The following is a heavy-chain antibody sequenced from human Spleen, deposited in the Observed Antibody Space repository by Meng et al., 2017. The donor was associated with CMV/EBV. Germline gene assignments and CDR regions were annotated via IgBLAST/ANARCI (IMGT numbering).Heavy chain of an antibody. Sequence: KVSCKGSGYSFISYWIGWVRQMPGEGLEWMGIIYPHDSDTRYNPAFRGQVTISADKSIDTAYLQWSTLKASDTATYYCARHTSPYYGMEVWGQGTTVTVSS. D-gene: IGHD2-2*01. CDR3: ARHTSPYYGMEV. CDR1: GYSFISYW. J-gene: IGHJ6*02. CDR2: IYPHDSDT. V-gene: IGHV5-51*01.